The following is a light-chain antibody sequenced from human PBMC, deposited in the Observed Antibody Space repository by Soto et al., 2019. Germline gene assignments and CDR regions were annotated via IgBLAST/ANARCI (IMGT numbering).Light chain of an antibody. Sequence: QSVLTQPPSVSGAPGQRVTISCTGSRSNIGANYDVHWYQQLPGTAPKLLIYGTTNRPSGVPDRFSGFKSGTSASLAITGLQAEDEADYYCQSYDSSLSGFYVFGTGTKVTVL. CDR1: RSNIGANYD. V-gene: IGLV1-40*01. CDR3: QSYDSSLSGFYV. J-gene: IGLJ1*01. CDR2: GTT.